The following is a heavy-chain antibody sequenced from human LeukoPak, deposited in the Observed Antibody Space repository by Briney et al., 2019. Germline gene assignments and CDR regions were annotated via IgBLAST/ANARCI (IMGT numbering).Heavy chain of an antibody. CDR3: ARSTLGVEFDY. J-gene: IGHJ4*02. V-gene: IGHV1-18*01. CDR1: GYSFTNYG. CDR2: ISAYNDNA. Sequence: GASVKVSCKASGYSFTNYGISWVRQAPGQGLEWMGWISAYNDNAHYAQGLEGRVTMTSETSTRTAYMELRSLRSDDTAVYYCARSTLGVEFDYWGQGSLVTVPS. D-gene: IGHD7-27*01.